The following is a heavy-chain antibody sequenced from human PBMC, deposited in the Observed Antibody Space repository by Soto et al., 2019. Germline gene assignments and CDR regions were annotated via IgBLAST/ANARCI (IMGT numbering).Heavy chain of an antibody. J-gene: IGHJ4*02. CDR3: ARGPLSRYSYGSTFDY. CDR1: GGSISSYY. V-gene: IGHV4-59*01. CDR2: IYYSGST. Sequence: PSETLSLTCTVSGGSISSYYWSWIRQPPGKGLEWIGYIYYSGSTNYNPSLKSRVTISVDTSKNQFSLKLSSVTAADTAAYYCARGPLSRYSYGSTFDYWGQGTLVTVSS. D-gene: IGHD5-18*01.